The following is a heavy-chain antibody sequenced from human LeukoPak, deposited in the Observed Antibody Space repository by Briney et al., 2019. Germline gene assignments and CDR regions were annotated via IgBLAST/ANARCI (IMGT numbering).Heavy chain of an antibody. J-gene: IGHJ3*02. CDR2: INTNTGNP. V-gene: IGHV7-4-1*02. Sequence: ASVKVSCKASGYTFTSYAMNWVRQAPGQGLEWMGWINTNTGNPTYAQGFTGRFVFSLDTSVSTAYLQISSLKAEDTAVYYCARAQSLRVEDAFDIWGQGTMVTVSS. CDR1: GYTFTSYA. CDR3: ARAQSLRVEDAFDI. D-gene: IGHD2-15*01.